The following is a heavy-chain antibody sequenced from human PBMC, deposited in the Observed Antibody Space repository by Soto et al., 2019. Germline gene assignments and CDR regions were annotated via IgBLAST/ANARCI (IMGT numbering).Heavy chain of an antibody. CDR1: GGSISSSSYY. V-gene: IGHV4-39*01. J-gene: IGHJ6*03. D-gene: IGHD2-2*01. CDR2: IYYSGST. CDR3: ARGVPAAILYYYYYMDV. Sequence: SETLSLTCTVSGGSISSSSYYWGWIRQPPGKGLEWIGSIYYSGSTYYNPSLKSRVTISVDTSKNQFSLKLSSVTAADTAVYYCARGVPAAILYYYYYMDVWGKGTTVTVSS.